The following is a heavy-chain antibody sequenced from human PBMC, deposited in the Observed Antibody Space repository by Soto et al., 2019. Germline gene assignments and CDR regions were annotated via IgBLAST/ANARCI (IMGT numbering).Heavy chain of an antibody. D-gene: IGHD4-4*01. J-gene: IGHJ4*02. CDR1: GYNFISYW. Sequence: GESLKISCKGSGYNFISYWIDWVRQMPGKGLEWMGVIYPGDSDTRYSPSFQGQVTISADSSISTAYLQWSSLKASDTGTYYCVRQSKTNYEDYWGQGTLVTVSS. CDR3: VRQSKTNYEDY. CDR2: IYPGDSDT. V-gene: IGHV5-51*01.